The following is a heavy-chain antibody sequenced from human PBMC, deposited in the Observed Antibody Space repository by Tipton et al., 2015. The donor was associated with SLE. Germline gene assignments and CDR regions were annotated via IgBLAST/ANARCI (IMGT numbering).Heavy chain of an antibody. D-gene: IGHD2/OR15-2a*01. V-gene: IGHV4-34*01. CDR3: ARGALRGLWDY. J-gene: IGHJ4*02. CDR1: GGSFSGYY. CDR2: INHSGSA. Sequence: TLSLTCAVYGGSFSGYYWSWIRKPPGKGLEWIGEINHSGSANYNPSLKSRVTISVDTSKKQLSLKLSSVTAADTAVYYCARGALRGLWDYWGQGTLVTVSS.